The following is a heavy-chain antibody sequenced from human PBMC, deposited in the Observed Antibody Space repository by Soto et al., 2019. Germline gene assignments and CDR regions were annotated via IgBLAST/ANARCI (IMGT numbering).Heavy chain of an antibody. Sequence: GESLKISCKASGYNFATYWIGWVRQMPGKGLEWVAIIYPSDSDTRYSPSFPGQVTISADKSISTTYLQWSSLKASDTAMYYCARERATGDSYFEFWGQGTLVTVSS. D-gene: IGHD4-17*01. CDR2: IYPSDSDT. J-gene: IGHJ4*02. V-gene: IGHV5-51*01. CDR3: ARERATGDSYFEF. CDR1: GYNFATYW.